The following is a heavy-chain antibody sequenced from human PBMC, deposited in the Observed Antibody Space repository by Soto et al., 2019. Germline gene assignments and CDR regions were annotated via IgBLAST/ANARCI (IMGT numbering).Heavy chain of an antibody. Sequence: SETLSLTCSLYSGSLSGYYWSWIRQPPGKGLEWIGEISPSGTTNYSPSLKSRVSISVDTSKNQFSLNLTSLTAADTAVYYCARDSRPGNYRYYYGLDVWGQGTTVTVSS. CDR1: SGSLSGYY. V-gene: IGHV4-34*01. CDR3: ARDSRPGNYRYYYGLDV. CDR2: ISPSGTT. D-gene: IGHD4-4*01. J-gene: IGHJ6*02.